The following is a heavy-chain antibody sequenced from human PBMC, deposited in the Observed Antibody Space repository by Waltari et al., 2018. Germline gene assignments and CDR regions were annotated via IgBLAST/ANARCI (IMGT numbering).Heavy chain of an antibody. CDR1: GYTFTDYY. CDR2: INPNSGGT. V-gene: IGHV1-2*02. D-gene: IGHD3-3*01. J-gene: IGHJ3*02. CDR3: ARGGLWAPTRLTNAFDI. Sequence: QVQLVQSGAEEKKPGASVKVSCKASGYTFTDYYMHRVRQAPGQGLEWKGLINPNSGGTNYAQKFQGRVTMTRDTSISTAYMELSRLRSDDTAVYYCARGGLWAPTRLTNAFDIWGQGTMVTVSS.